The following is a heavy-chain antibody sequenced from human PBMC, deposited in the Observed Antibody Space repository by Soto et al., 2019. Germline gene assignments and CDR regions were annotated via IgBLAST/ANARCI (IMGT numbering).Heavy chain of an antibody. CDR1: GSAITSYD. V-gene: IGHV1-8*01. CDR2: MSPNSGHT. D-gene: IGHD2-15*01. Sequence: ASVEVSCKASGSAITSYDINWERHDTGQELEWIGWMSPNSGHTGYAQKFQGRVTMTSNTSSSTAYMELSSLRSEDTAVYYCARGPRVTATSFDYWGQGTLVTVSS. CDR3: ARGPRVTATSFDY. J-gene: IGHJ4*02.